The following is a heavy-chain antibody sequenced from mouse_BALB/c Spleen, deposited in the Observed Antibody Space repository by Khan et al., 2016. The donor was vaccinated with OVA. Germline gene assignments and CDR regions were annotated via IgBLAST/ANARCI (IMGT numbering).Heavy chain of an antibody. CDR3: AHSLLLYAMDY. CDR1: GFNIKDTY. D-gene: IGHD1-2*01. J-gene: IGHJ4*01. Sequence: VQLQQSGAEFVKPGASVKLSCTASGFNIKDTYIHWVKQRPEQGLEWIGRIDPANGKTNYDPKFQGKATITADKSSNTAYLHLSSLTSEDTVVYYCAHSLLLYAMDYWCQVTSVTVSS. CDR2: IDPANGKT. V-gene: IGHV14-3*02.